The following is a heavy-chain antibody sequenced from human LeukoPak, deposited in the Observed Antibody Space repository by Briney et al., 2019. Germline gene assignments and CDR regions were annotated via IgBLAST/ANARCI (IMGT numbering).Heavy chain of an antibody. V-gene: IGHV3-74*01. Sequence: GGSLRLPCAASEFTFSSYWMDWVRQAPVKGLVWVSRINSDGSSTSYADSVKGRFTISRDNSKNTLYLQMNSLRAEDTAVYYCARSTIRYCFDYWGQGTLVTVSS. CDR3: ARSTIRYCFDY. CDR1: EFTFSSYW. CDR2: INSDGSST. J-gene: IGHJ4*02. D-gene: IGHD1-1*01.